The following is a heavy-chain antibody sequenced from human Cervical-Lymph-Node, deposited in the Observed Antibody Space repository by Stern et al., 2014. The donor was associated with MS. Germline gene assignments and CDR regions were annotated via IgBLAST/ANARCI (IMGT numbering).Heavy chain of an antibody. V-gene: IGHV3-9*01. D-gene: IGHD2-2*01. J-gene: IGHJ4*02. CDR1: GFTFDDYA. CDR3: AKGYCSSTSCLNDY. Sequence: EVQLEESGGGLLQPGRSLRLSCAASGFTFDDYAMHWVRQAPGKGLEWVSGISWNTGSKDYADSVKGRFTISRDNAKNSLYLQMNSLTTEDTALYYCAKGYCSSTSCLNDYWGQGTLVTVSS. CDR2: ISWNTGSK.